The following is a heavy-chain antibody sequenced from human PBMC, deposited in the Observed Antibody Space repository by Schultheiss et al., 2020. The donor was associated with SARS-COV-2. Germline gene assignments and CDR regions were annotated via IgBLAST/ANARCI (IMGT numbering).Heavy chain of an antibody. CDR2: ISYDGSNK. CDR3: ASADCGADCSYEAFDY. J-gene: IGHJ4*02. CDR1: GFTFSSYA. Sequence: AGSLRLSCAASGFTFSSYAMHWVRQAPGKGLEWVAVISYDGSNKYYADSVKGRFTISRDNSKNTLYLQMNSLRAEDTAVYYCASADCGADCSYEAFDYWGQGTLVTVSS. V-gene: IGHV3-30-3*01. D-gene: IGHD2-21*01.